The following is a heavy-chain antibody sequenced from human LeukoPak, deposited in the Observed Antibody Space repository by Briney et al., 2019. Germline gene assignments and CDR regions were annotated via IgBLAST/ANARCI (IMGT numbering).Heavy chain of an antibody. CDR2: IYYSGST. J-gene: IGHJ4*02. Sequence: SETLSLTCTVSGGSISSYYWSWIRQPPGKGLEWIGSIYYSGSTYYNPSLKSRVTISVDTSKNQFSLKLSSVTAADTAVYYCARRPKSYYDSSGYYYWGQGTLVTVSS. CDR3: ARRPKSYYDSSGYYY. V-gene: IGHV4-59*05. D-gene: IGHD3-22*01. CDR1: GGSISSYY.